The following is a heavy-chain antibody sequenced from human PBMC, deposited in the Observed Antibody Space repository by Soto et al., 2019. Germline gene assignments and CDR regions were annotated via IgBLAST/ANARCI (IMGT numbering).Heavy chain of an antibody. D-gene: IGHD6-6*01. Sequence: SGGSLRLSCAASGFTFSSYGMHWVRQAPGKGLEWVAVISYDGSNKYYADSVKGRFTISRDNSKNTLYLQMNSLRAEDTAVYYCAKDPTSPIAARPYWGQGTLVTVSS. CDR3: AKDPTSPIAARPY. V-gene: IGHV3-30*18. CDR1: GFTFSSYG. J-gene: IGHJ4*02. CDR2: ISYDGSNK.